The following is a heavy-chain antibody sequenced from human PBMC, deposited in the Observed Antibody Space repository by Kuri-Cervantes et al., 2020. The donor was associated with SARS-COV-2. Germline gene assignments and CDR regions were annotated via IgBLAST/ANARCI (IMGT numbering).Heavy chain of an antibody. J-gene: IGHJ2*01. V-gene: IGHV4-39*01. CDR1: GYSISSSSYY. Sequence: SQTLSLTCAVSGYSISSSSYYWGWIRQPPGKGLEWIGSIYYSGSTYYNPSLKSRVTISVDTSKNQFSLKLSSVTAADTAVYYCATRIAARPVGLEGYDWYFDLWGRGTLVTVSS. CDR3: ATRIAARPVGLEGYDWYFDL. CDR2: IYYSGST. D-gene: IGHD6-6*01.